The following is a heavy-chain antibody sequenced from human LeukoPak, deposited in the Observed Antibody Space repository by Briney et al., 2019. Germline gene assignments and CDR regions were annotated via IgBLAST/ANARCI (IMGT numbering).Heavy chain of an antibody. CDR3: ARDVGLRFDSSGRPSQDAFDA. CDR1: GFTFNTYS. CDR2: ISRTSSTI. D-gene: IGHD3-22*01. Sequence: GGSLRLSCVVSGFTFNTYSINWVRQAPGKGLEWVSYISRTSSTIYYADSVKGRFTISRDNVKNSLYLQMNNLRIEDTAVYYCARDVGLRFDSSGRPSQDAFDAWGQGTMVTVSS. J-gene: IGHJ3*01. V-gene: IGHV3-48*01.